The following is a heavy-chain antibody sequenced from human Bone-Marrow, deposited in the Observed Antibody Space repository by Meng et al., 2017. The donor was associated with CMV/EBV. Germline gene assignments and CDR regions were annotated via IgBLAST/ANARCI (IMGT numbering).Heavy chain of an antibody. Sequence: SEILSLTCSVSGGSIGSYYWSWIRQPPGKGLEWIGNIYYSGSTNYNPFLKSRVAISVDTSKNQFSLNLTSVTAADTAVYYCGRSNYYYGMDVWGQGTSVTVSS. CDR2: IYYSGST. CDR1: GGSIGSYY. CDR3: GRSNYYYGMDV. V-gene: IGHV4-59*01. J-gene: IGHJ6*02.